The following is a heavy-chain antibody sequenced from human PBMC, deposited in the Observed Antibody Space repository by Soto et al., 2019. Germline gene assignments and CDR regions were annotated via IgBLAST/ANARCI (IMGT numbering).Heavy chain of an antibody. CDR2: IDTSGTKI. CDR3: ASHYDMWSGYLSPVDY. J-gene: IGHJ4*02. D-gene: IGHD3-3*01. CDR1: GYTFSDYY. V-gene: IGHV3-11*01. Sequence: QVQLVESGGDLVKPGGSLRLSCAASGYTFSDYYMSWIRQAPGKGLEWISYIDTSGTKIYYADSVKGRFTITRDNAKNSLYLEMTSLRGEDTAVYYCASHYDMWSGYLSPVDYWGQGTLVTVSS.